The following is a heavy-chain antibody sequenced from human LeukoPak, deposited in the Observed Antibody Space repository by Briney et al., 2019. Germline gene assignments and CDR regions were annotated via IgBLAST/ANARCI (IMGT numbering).Heavy chain of an antibody. V-gene: IGHV3-30*19. Sequence: PGGSLRLSCEASGFTFSSFGMHWVRQAPGKGLEWVAVISYDGSNKYYADSVKGRFTISRDNSKNTLYLQMNSLRAEDTAVYYCARDLPWGTAADYDAFDIWGQGTMVTVSS. CDR1: GFTFSSFG. CDR3: ARDLPWGTAADYDAFDI. J-gene: IGHJ3*02. D-gene: IGHD6-13*01. CDR2: ISYDGSNK.